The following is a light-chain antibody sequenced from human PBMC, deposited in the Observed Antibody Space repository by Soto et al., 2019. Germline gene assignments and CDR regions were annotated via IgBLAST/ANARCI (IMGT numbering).Light chain of an antibody. CDR1: ESISEDY. CDR3: QQYGRTPGYS. Sequence: EIVLTQSPGTLSLSPGERATLSCRASESISEDYLAWYQQKPGQAPRLVVDGASRSATGIPDRFSGSGSGTDFTLTISRLEPEDFAVYYCQQYGRTPGYSFGQGTKVDIK. J-gene: IGKJ2*01. V-gene: IGKV3-20*01. CDR2: GAS.